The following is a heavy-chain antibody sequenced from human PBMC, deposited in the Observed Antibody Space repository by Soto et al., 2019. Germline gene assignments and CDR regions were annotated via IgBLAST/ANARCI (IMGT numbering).Heavy chain of an antibody. CDR3: ARGGIAVAGTRLVDY. V-gene: IGHV1-2*04. CDR1: GYTFTGYY. D-gene: IGHD6-19*01. CDR2: INPNSGGT. J-gene: IGHJ4*02. Sequence: ASVKVSCKASGYTFTGYYMHWVRQAPGQGLEWMGWINPNSGGTNYAQKFQGWVTMTRDTSISTAYMELSRLRSDDTTVYYCARGGIAVAGTRLVDYWGQGTLVTVSS.